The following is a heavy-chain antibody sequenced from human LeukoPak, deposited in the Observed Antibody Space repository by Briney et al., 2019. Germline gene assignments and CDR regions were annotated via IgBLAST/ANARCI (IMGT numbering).Heavy chain of an antibody. CDR3: ARRVTITIFGVVLPYYYYGMDV. Sequence: SVKVSCKASGGTFSSYVISWVRQAPGQGLEWMGGVIPIFGTANYAQKFQGRVTITAGESTSTAYMELSSLRSEDTAVYYCARRVTITIFGVVLPYYYYGMDVWGQGTTVTVSS. D-gene: IGHD3-3*01. CDR2: VIPIFGTA. CDR1: GGTFSSYV. V-gene: IGHV1-69*13. J-gene: IGHJ6*02.